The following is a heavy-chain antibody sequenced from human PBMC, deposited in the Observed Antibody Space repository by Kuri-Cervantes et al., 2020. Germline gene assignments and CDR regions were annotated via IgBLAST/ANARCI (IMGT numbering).Heavy chain of an antibody. CDR3: ARGKGNRYYYDSSGYTYYFDY. CDR1: GFTFSSYG. D-gene: IGHD3-22*01. CDR2: IWYDGSNK. Sequence: GESLKISCAASGFTFSSYGMHWVRQAPGKGLEWVAVIWYDGSNKYYADSVKGRFTISRDNSKNTLYLQMNSLRAEDTAVYYCARGKGNRYYYDSSGYTYYFDYWGQGTLVTVSS. J-gene: IGHJ4*02. V-gene: IGHV3-33*01.